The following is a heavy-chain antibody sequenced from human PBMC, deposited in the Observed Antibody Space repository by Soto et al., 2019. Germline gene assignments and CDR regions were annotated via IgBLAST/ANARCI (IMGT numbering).Heavy chain of an antibody. Sequence: QVQLVQSGAEVKKPGASVTVSCKASGYTFHSYGISWVRQAPGQGLEWMGTISGYNGNTNYAQKLQGRVTMTTDTSTSTADMELRSLRSDDTALYYCASGMSSGWANCFDPWGQGTMVTVSS. D-gene: IGHD6-19*01. CDR3: ASGMSSGWANCFDP. J-gene: IGHJ5*02. CDR1: GYTFHSYG. V-gene: IGHV1-18*04. CDR2: ISGYNGNT.